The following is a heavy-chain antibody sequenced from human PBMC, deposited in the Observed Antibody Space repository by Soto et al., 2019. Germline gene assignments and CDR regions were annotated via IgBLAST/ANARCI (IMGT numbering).Heavy chain of an antibody. CDR3: ARQMAGMDV. Sequence: GESLKISCKGSGYSFPTNGTAGVRQMPGKGLEWMGIIYPGDSDTRYSPSFQGQVTISADKSISTAYLQWSSLKASDTAMYYCARQMAGMDVWGQGTTVTVS. J-gene: IGHJ6*02. CDR2: IYPGDSDT. V-gene: IGHV5-51*01. CDR1: GYSFPTNG.